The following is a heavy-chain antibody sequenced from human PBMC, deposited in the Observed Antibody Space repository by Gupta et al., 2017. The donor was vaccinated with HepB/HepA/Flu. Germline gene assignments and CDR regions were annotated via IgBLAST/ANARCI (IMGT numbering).Heavy chain of an antibody. CDR1: GFTFSGNA. J-gene: IGHJ6*03. D-gene: IGHD3-3*01. V-gene: IGHV3-23*01. Sequence: EVQLLESGGGLVQPGGSLRLPCAASGFTFSGNALNWVRQAPGKGLEWVSGIGSDTKTHYTNSVRGRFTISRDNSKNILYLQMNSLRPEDTAVYYCTKDLFFWSAMDVWGKGTTVTVSS. CDR3: TKDLFFWSAMDV. CDR2: IGSDTKT.